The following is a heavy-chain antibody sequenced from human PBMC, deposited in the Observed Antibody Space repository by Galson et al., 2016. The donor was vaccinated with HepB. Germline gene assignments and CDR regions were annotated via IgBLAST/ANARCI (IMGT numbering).Heavy chain of an antibody. CDR3: AKTWGSGSANYYYYALDV. J-gene: IGHJ6*02. Sequence: SVKVSCKASGYSFTSYAIHWVRQAPGQRPEWMGWINGDNGDTQYSQILQGRVTLSVDASASAVYMELRGLTSEDSAAYYCAKTWGSGSANYYYYALDVWGQGTTVIVSS. V-gene: IGHV1-3*01. CDR2: INGDNGDT. D-gene: IGHD3-10*01. CDR1: GYSFTSYA.